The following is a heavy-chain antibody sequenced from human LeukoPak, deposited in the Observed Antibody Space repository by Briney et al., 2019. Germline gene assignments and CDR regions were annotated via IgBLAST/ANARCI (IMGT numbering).Heavy chain of an antibody. Sequence: SETLSLTCTVSGGSISSGTYCWGWLRQPPGKGLEWIGSIYYSGSTSYNPSLKSRVTISVDTSKNQFSLKLDSVTAADTAVYYCARNASDSGTSYFDYWGQGTLVTVSS. D-gene: IGHD1-26*01. V-gene: IGHV4-39*01. J-gene: IGHJ4*02. CDR2: IYYSGST. CDR1: GGSISSGTYC. CDR3: ARNASDSGTSYFDY.